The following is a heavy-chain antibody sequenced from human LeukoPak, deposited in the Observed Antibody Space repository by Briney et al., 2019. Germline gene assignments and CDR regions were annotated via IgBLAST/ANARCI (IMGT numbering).Heavy chain of an antibody. CDR3: ARDLSGSLDY. J-gene: IGHJ4*02. V-gene: IGHV3-66*01. Sequence: PGGSLRLSCAASGFTVSSNYMSWVRQAPGKGREWVSVIYSGGSTYYADSVKGRFTISRDNSKNTLYLQMNSLRAEDTVVYYCARDLSGSLDYWGQGTLVTVSS. CDR2: IYSGGST. CDR1: GFTVSSNY. D-gene: IGHD3-10*01.